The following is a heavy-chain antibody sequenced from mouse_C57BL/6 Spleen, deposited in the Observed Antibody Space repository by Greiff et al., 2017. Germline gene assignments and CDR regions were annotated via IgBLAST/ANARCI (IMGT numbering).Heavy chain of an antibody. D-gene: IGHD2-5*01. CDR2: INPNYGTT. V-gene: IGHV1-39*01. Sequence: VQLQQSGPELVKPGASVKISCKASGYSFTDYNMNWVKQSNGKSLEWIGVINPNYGTTSYNQKFKGKATLTVDQSSSTAYMQLNSLTSEDSAVYYCATAYYSNYPAWFAYWGQGTLVTVSA. CDR1: GYSFTDYN. CDR3: ATAYYSNYPAWFAY. J-gene: IGHJ3*01.